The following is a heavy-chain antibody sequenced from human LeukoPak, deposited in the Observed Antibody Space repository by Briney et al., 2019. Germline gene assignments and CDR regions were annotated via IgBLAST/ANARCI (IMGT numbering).Heavy chain of an antibody. V-gene: IGHV4-34*01. J-gene: IGHJ4*02. CDR3: ARDEGNGDYDY. CDR2: INHSGST. D-gene: IGHD4-17*01. Sequence: SETLSLTCAVYGGSFSGYYWSWIRQPPGKGLEWIGEINHSGSTNYNPSLKSRVTMSVDTSKNQFSLKLSSVTAADTAVYYCARDEGNGDYDYWGQGTLVTVSS. CDR1: GGSFSGYY.